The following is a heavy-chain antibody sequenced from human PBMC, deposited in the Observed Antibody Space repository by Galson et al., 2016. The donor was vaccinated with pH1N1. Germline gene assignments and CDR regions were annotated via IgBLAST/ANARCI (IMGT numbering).Heavy chain of an antibody. CDR2: IYTSGST. V-gene: IGHV4-4*07. Sequence: TLSLTCTVSGGSISNFYWNWIQQPAGKGLEWIGRIYTSGSTNYNPSLKSRVTMSVDASKKQFSLKLSSVTAADTAMYYCARLKDYDILTGFYSNWYFDLWGRGTLVTVSS. CDR1: GGSISNFY. D-gene: IGHD3-9*01. J-gene: IGHJ2*01. CDR3: ARLKDYDILTGFYSNWYFDL.